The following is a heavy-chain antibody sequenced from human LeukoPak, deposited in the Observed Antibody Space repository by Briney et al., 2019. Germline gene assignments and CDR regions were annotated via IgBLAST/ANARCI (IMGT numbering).Heavy chain of an antibody. Sequence: SETLSLTCTVSGYSISSGYYWGWIRQPPGKGLEWIGSIYHSGSTYYNPSLKIRVTISVDTSKNQFSLKLSSVTAADTAVYYCARDRGGYSYGYDAFDIWGQGTMVTVSS. CDR2: IYHSGST. CDR1: GYSISSGYY. CDR3: ARDRGGYSYGYDAFDI. D-gene: IGHD5-18*01. V-gene: IGHV4-38-2*02. J-gene: IGHJ3*02.